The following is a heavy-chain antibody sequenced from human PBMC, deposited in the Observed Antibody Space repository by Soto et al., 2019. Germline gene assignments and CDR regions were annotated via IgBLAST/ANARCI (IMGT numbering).Heavy chain of an antibody. D-gene: IGHD3-10*01. CDR2: IYYSGSA. CDR3: VKDHGTAMIRGGLDP. J-gene: IGHJ5*02. CDR1: GDSISSSDYY. V-gene: IGHV4-39*02. Sequence: PSETLSLTCTVSGDSISSSDYYWGWIRQPPGKGLEWIGNIYYSGSASYHPSLKSRVTISRDNSKNTLYLQMSSLRPEDTAVYYCVKDHGTAMIRGGLDPWGQGALVTVSS.